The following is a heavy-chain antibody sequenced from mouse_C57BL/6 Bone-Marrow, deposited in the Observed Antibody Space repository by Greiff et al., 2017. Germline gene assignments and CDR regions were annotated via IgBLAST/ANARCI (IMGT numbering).Heavy chain of an antibody. J-gene: IGHJ3*01. D-gene: IGHD2-10*01. CDR3: ARSTYYEFAY. Sequence: VQLQQSGAELAKPGASVKLSCKASGYTFTSYWMHWVKQRPGQGLEWIGYINPSSGYTKYNQKFKDKATLTADKSPSTAYMQLSSLTYEDSAVYYCARSTYYEFAYWGQGTLVTVSA. CDR2: INPSSGYT. V-gene: IGHV1-7*01. CDR1: GYTFTSYW.